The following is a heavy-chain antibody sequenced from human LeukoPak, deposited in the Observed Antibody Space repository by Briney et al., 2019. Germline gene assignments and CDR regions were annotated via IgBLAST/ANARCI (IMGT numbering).Heavy chain of an antibody. D-gene: IGHD5-24*01. CDR2: INHSGST. CDR3: ARVGRWLQVPRKKKDWFDP. V-gene: IGHV4-34*01. CDR1: GGSFSGYY. J-gene: IGHJ5*02. Sequence: SETLSLTCAVYGGSFSGYYWSWIRQPPGKGLEWIGEINHSGSTNYNPSLKSRVTISVDTSKNQFSLKLSSVTAADTAVYYCARVGRWLQVPRKKKDWFDPWGQGTLVTVSS.